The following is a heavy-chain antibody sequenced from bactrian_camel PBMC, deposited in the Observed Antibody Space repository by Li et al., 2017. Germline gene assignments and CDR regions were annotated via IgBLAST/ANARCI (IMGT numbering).Heavy chain of an antibody. D-gene: IGHD6*01. CDR1: GYTSSSYC. Sequence: VQLVESGGGSVQAGGSLRLSCVASGYTSSSYCMGWFRQSPGKGREGVALINTDHVNTFYADSVDGRFTIAVDNARNTVYLQVNNLQPEDTATYYCAEGRGSRGEHCYSLNYWGQGTQV. V-gene: IGHV3S1*01. J-gene: IGHJ4*01. CDR2: INTDHVNT. CDR3: AEGRGSRGEHCYSLNY.